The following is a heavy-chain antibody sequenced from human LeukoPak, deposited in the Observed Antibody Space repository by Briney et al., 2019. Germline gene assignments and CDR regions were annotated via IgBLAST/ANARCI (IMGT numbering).Heavy chain of an antibody. CDR1: GGSINSSSYY. V-gene: IGHV4-39*07. CDR2: IYHSGST. J-gene: IGHJ4*02. CDR3: AGMDSSGWWPNDY. Sequence: KPSETLSLTCTVSGGSINSSSYYWGWIRQPPGKGLEWIGSIYHSGSTYYNPSLKSRVTISVDTSKNQFSLKLSSVTAADTAVYYCAGMDSSGWWPNDYWGQGTLVTVSS. D-gene: IGHD6-19*01.